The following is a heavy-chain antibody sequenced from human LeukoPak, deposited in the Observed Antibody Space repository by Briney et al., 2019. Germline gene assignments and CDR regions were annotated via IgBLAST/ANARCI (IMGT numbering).Heavy chain of an antibody. CDR2: ITGSGGNT. J-gene: IGHJ6*02. Sequence: GGSLRLSCAASGFIFSSYSMSWVRQAPGKGLEWVSVITGSGGNTYYADSVKGRFTISKDNSKNTVYLQMSSLRVDDTAVYYCAKAASSSWPSYYYGMDVWGQGTTVTVS. D-gene: IGHD6-13*01. V-gene: IGHV3-23*01. CDR3: AKAASSSWPSYYYGMDV. CDR1: GFIFSSYS.